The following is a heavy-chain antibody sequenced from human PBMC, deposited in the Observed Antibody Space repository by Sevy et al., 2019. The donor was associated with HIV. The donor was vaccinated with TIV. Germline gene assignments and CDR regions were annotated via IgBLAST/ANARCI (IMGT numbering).Heavy chain of an antibody. V-gene: IGHV3-30*02. CDR3: AKDYSTGWYGYYYGMDV. J-gene: IGHJ6*02. Sequence: GGSLRLSCAASGFIFSSFGMHWVRQAPGKGLEWVAFIHYKGSDKYYADAVKGRYTISRDNSKNTVYLQMRRLRAEDTAVYYCAKDYSTGWYGYYYGMDVRGQGTTVTVSS. CDR1: GFIFSSFG. CDR2: IHYKGSDK. D-gene: IGHD6-19*01.